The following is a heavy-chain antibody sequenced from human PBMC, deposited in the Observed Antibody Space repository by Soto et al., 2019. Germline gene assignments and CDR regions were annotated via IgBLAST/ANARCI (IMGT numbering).Heavy chain of an antibody. Sequence: ASVKVSCKASGYTFTDYSMHWVRQAPGQRLEWMGWINAGNGNTKYSQKFQGRVTITRDTSASTAYKELSSLRSEDTAVYYCARGLAPTLGPDYWGQGTLVTVSS. J-gene: IGHJ4*02. CDR1: GYTFTDYS. CDR3: ARGLAPTLGPDY. V-gene: IGHV1-3*01. D-gene: IGHD2-21*01. CDR2: INAGNGNT.